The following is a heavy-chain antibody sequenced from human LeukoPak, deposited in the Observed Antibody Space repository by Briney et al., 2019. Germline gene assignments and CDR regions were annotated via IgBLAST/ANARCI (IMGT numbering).Heavy chain of an antibody. CDR1: GLTFSSHG. CDR3: ASHCSSTSCYAFDY. Sequence: GGSLRLSCAASGLTFSSHGMHWVRQAPGKGLEWVSSISSSSSYIYYADSVKGRFTISRDNAKNSLYLQMNSLRAEDTAVYYCASHCSSTSCYAFDYWGQGTLVTVSS. V-gene: IGHV3-21*01. D-gene: IGHD2-2*01. CDR2: ISSSSSYI. J-gene: IGHJ4*02.